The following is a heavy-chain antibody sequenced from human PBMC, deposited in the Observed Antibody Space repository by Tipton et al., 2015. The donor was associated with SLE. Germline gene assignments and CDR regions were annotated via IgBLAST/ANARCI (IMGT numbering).Heavy chain of an antibody. J-gene: IGHJ5*02. CDR2: IYYGGST. D-gene: IGHD2-2*01. V-gene: IGHV4-59*12. CDR3: AREGQYQGWFDP. Sequence: TLSLTCTVAADSFTHYHWSWIRQPPGKGLEWVGSIYYGGSTYYNPSLKSRVTIPVDTSKNQFSLKLSSVTAADTAVYYCAREGQYQGWFDPWGQGSLVTVSS. CDR1: ADSFTHYH.